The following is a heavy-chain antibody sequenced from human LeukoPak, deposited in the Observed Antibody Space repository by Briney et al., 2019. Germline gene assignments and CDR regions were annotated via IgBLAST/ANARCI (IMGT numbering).Heavy chain of an antibody. J-gene: IGHJ4*02. Sequence: GGSLRLPCAASGFTFSNTWMSWVRQAPGKGLEWVGRIKSNTDGGTTDYAAPVKGRFTFSRDDSKNTLYLQMNSLKTEDTAIYYCTTDSGAYDYNFWGQGTLVTVSS. D-gene: IGHD5-12*01. CDR2: IKSNTDGGTT. CDR1: GFTFSNTW. V-gene: IGHV3-15*01. CDR3: TTDSGAYDYNF.